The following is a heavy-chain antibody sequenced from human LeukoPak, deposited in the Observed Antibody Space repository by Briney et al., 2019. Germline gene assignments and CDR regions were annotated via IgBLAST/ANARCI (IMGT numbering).Heavy chain of an antibody. V-gene: IGHV4-59*01. J-gene: IGHJ5*02. CDR2: IYYSGST. CDR3: ALTSGYDSLGFDP. CDR1: GGSISSYY. D-gene: IGHD5-12*01. Sequence: SETLSLTCTVSGGSISSYYWSWIRQPPGKGLEWIGYIYYSGSTNYNPSLKSRVTMSVDTSKNQFSLKLSSVSAADTAVYYCALTSGYDSLGFDPWGQGTLVTVSS.